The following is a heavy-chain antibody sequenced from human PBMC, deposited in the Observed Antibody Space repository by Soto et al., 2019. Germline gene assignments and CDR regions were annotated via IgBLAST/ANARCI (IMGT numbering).Heavy chain of an antibody. Sequence: GESLKISCKGSGYSFTSYCISWVRQMPGKGLEWMGRIDPSDSYTNYSPSFQGHVTISADKSISTAYLQWSSLKASDTAMYYCARSPRYSSSGPNWFDPWGQGTLVTVSS. CDR3: ARSPRYSSSGPNWFDP. CDR2: IDPSDSYT. CDR1: GYSFTSYC. D-gene: IGHD6-13*01. V-gene: IGHV5-10-1*01. J-gene: IGHJ5*02.